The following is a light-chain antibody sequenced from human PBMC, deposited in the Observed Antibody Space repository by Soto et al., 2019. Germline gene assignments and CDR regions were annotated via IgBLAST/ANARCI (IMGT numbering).Light chain of an antibody. Sequence: EIVMIKYPAALYDFKGDRVTLACMASQSLNSNLAWYQQKPGQAPRLLIHGASTRATGIPARFSGSVSGTEFTLTISSLQSEDFGVYYCQQYNNWPETFGQGSYVDIK. CDR1: QSLNSN. CDR3: QQYNNWPET. CDR2: GAS. J-gene: IGKJ1*01. V-gene: IGKV3-15*01.